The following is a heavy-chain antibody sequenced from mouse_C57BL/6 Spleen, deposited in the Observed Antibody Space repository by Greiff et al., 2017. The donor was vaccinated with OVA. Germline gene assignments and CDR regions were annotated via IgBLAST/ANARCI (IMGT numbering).Heavy chain of an antibody. Sequence: VQLQQSGPELVKPGASVKISCKASGYAFSSSWMNWVKQRPGKGLEWIGRIYPGDGDTNYNGKFKGKATLTADKSSSTAYMQLSSLTSEDSAVCFCARTRGTGTGYWGQGTTLTVSS. D-gene: IGHD4-1*01. J-gene: IGHJ2*01. CDR2: IYPGDGDT. V-gene: IGHV1-82*01. CDR3: ARTRGTGTGY. CDR1: GYAFSSSW.